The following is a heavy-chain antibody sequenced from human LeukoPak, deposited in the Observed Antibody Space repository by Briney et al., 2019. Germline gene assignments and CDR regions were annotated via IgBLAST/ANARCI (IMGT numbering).Heavy chain of an antibody. J-gene: IGHJ3*02. Sequence: ASVKVSCKASGYTFTSYGISWVRQAPGQGLEWMGWISAYNGNTNYAQKHQGRVTMTTDTSTSTAYMELRSLRSDDTAVYHCARELPYYYDSSGYYDGPGAFDIWGQGTMVTVSS. D-gene: IGHD3-22*01. CDR3: ARELPYYYDSSGYYDGPGAFDI. CDR1: GYTFTSYG. V-gene: IGHV1-18*01. CDR2: ISAYNGNT.